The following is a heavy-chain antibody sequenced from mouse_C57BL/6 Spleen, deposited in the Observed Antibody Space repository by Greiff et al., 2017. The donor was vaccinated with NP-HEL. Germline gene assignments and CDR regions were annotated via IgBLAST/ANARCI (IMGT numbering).Heavy chain of an antibody. Sequence: QVQLQQSGAELARPGASVKMSCKASGYTFTSYTMHWVKQRPGQGLEWIGYINPSSGYTKYNQKFKDKATLTADKSSSTAYMQLSSLTSEDSAIYYCARSETGFYAMDYWGQGTSGTVAS. CDR3: ARSETGFYAMDY. J-gene: IGHJ4*01. CDR2: INPSSGYT. V-gene: IGHV1-4*01. CDR1: GYTFTSYT. D-gene: IGHD4-1*01.